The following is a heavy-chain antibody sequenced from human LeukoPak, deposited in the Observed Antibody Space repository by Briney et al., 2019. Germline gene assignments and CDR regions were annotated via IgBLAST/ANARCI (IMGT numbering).Heavy chain of an antibody. V-gene: IGHV1-69*06. CDR2: FIPIFGTA. D-gene: IGHD3-10*01. Sequence: GASVKVSCKASGGTFSSYAISWVRQAPGQGLEWMGEFIPIFGTAKYAKKFQGRVTITADKSTSTAYMDLNSLRSEDTAVYYCTRGGFGELYHFDYWGQGTLVTVSS. CDR1: GGTFSSYA. CDR3: TRGGFGELYHFDY. J-gene: IGHJ4*02.